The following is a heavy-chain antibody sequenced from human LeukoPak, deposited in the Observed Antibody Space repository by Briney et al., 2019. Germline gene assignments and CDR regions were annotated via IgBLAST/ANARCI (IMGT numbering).Heavy chain of an antibody. Sequence: GGSLRLSCAASGFTFSTYALHWVRQAPGTGLEWVAVISFDGSNKYYADSVKGRFTISRDNSKNTLYLQMSSLRPEDTAVYYCARAPYSSGWYASYWGQGTLVTVSS. CDR1: GFTFSTYA. CDR2: ISFDGSNK. V-gene: IGHV3-30*04. CDR3: ARAPYSSGWYASY. J-gene: IGHJ4*02. D-gene: IGHD6-19*01.